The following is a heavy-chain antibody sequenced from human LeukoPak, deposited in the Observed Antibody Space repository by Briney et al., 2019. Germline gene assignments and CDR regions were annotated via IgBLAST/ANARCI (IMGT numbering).Heavy chain of an antibody. D-gene: IGHD2-15*01. V-gene: IGHV1-69*13. CDR1: GGTFISYA. J-gene: IGHJ6*03. CDR3: ARRDCSGGSCYSDPFYYYYMDV. Sequence: SVKVSCKASGGTFISYAISWVRQAPGQGLEWMGGIIPIFGTANYAPKFQGRITVTADESTSTAYMELRSLRSEDTAVYYCARRDCSGGSCYSDPFYYYYMDVWGKGTTVTVSS. CDR2: IIPIFGTA.